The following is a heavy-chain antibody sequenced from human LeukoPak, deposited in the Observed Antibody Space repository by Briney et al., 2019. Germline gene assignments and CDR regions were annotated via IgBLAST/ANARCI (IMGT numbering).Heavy chain of an antibody. D-gene: IGHD6-6*01. CDR2: MNPNSGDT. V-gene: IGHV1-2*02. Sequence: ASVKVSCKASVYTFTTKYMHWVRQAPGQGLEWMGWMNPNSGDTNYAQKFQGRVTMTRDTSITTAYMELSRLRSDDTAVYYCATDQYTSSSGRFDPWGQGSLVTVSS. CDR3: ATDQYTSSSGRFDP. CDR1: VYTFTTKY. J-gene: IGHJ5*02.